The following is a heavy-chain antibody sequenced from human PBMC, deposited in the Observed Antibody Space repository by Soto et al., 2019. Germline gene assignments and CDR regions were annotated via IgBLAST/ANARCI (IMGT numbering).Heavy chain of an antibody. CDR1: GGSIKSGDYY. V-gene: IGHV4-30-4*02. CDR3: TSSYSTSSSPDY. J-gene: IGHJ4*02. CDR2: MYYSGST. D-gene: IGHD6-6*01. Sequence: SETLSLTCTVSGGSIKSGDYYWSWIRQPPGKGLEWIGYMYYSGSTYYNPSLKSRVSMSVDVSRNHFSLTLHSVTAADTAVYFCTSSYSTSSSPDYWGQGIQVTVSS.